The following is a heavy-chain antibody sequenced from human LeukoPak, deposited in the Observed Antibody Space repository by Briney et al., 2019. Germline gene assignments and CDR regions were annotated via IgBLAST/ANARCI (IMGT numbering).Heavy chain of an antibody. Sequence: ASVKVSCKASGYTFTDYYIHWVRQAPGQRLEWLGWIIPHSGDTKYAQKSQGRVTMTRDTSISTAYMELSNLRSDDAAQYYCARDLGGYGAYFDYWGQGTLVTVSS. CDR1: GYTFTDYY. V-gene: IGHV1-2*02. CDR3: ARDLGGYGAYFDY. CDR2: IIPHSGDT. D-gene: IGHD4-17*01. J-gene: IGHJ4*02.